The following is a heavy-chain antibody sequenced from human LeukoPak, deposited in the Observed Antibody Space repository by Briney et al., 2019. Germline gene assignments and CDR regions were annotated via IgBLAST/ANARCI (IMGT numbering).Heavy chain of an antibody. V-gene: IGHV3-30*04. CDR2: ISNDENNK. Sequence: GSLRLSCAASGFIFSGYAMHWFRQAPGKGLEWVAVISNDENNKNHADSAKGRFTISRDNSKNTPYLQMNSLRAEDTAVYFCARAPNSAWHNFDYWGQGTLVTVSS. CDR3: ARAPNSAWHNFDY. D-gene: IGHD6-19*01. J-gene: IGHJ4*02. CDR1: GFIFSGYA.